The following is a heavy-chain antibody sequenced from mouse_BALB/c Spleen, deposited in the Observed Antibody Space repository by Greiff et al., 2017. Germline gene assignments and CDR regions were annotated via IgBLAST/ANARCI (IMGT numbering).Heavy chain of an antibody. J-gene: IGHJ2*01. Sequence: EVKLQESGPGLVKPSQSLSLTCTVTGYSITSDYAWNWIRQFPGNKLEWMGYISYSGSTSYNPSLKSRISITRDTSKNQFFLQLNSVTTEDTATYYCARGVRDVFDDWGQGTTLTVSS. V-gene: IGHV3-2*02. CDR3: ARGVRDVFDD. CDR1: GYSITSDYA. D-gene: IGHD2-14*01. CDR2: ISYSGST.